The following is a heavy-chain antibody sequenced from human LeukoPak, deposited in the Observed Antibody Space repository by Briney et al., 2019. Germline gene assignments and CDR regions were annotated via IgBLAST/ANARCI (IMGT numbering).Heavy chain of an antibody. CDR1: GYSFTSYW. CDR2: IYPGDSDT. J-gene: IGHJ3*02. D-gene: IGHD3-3*01. V-gene: IGHV5-51*01. Sequence: GGSLKVSCKGSGYSFTSYWIGWVRQMPGKGLEWMGIIYPGDSDTRYSPSFQGQVTISADKSISTAYLQWSSLKASDTAMYYCARRNDFWSEGAFDIWGQGTMVTVSS. CDR3: ARRNDFWSEGAFDI.